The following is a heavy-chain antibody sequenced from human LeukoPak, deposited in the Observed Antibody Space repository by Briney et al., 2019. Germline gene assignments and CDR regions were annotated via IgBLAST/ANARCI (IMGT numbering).Heavy chain of an antibody. D-gene: IGHD1-26*01. J-gene: IGHJ4*02. CDR3: ARDIVGSGFDY. CDR1: GGSISSYY. V-gene: IGHV4-59*01. Sequence: PSETLSLTCTVSGGSISSYYWSWIRQPPGKGLEWIGYIYYSGSTNYNPSLKSRVTISVDTSKNQFSLKLSSVTAADTAVYYCARDIVGSGFDYWGQGTLVTVSS. CDR2: IYYSGST.